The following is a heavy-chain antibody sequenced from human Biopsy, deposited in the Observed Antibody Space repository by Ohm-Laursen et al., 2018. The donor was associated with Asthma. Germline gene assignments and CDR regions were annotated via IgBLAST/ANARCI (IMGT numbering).Heavy chain of an antibody. D-gene: IGHD1-26*01. CDR2: HHHRGYP. J-gene: IGHJ6*02. Sequence: SQTLSLTCAVYGGSFSSNYWSWIRQTPGKGLEWLGDHHHRGYPNYNPSLRSRLHLSVDTSKNQFSLRLTSVTAADTAVYYCARGSSSRLSQWELLVSGGKRAHSYYGMDVWGQGTTVTVSS. V-gene: IGHV4-34*01. CDR3: ARGSSSRLSQWELLVSGGKRAHSYYGMDV. CDR1: GGSFSSNY.